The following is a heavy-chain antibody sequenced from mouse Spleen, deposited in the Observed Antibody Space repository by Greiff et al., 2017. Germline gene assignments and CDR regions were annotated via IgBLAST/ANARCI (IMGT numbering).Heavy chain of an antibody. V-gene: IGHV1-26*01. Sequence: EVQLQQSGPELVKPGASVKISCKASGYTFTDYYMNWVKQSHGKSLEWIGDINPNNGGTSYNQKFKGKATLTVDKSSSTAYMELRSLTSEDSAVYYCAREEADYSYYSYLDYWGQGTTLTVSS. CDR1: GYTFTDYY. CDR3: AREEADYSYYSYLDY. J-gene: IGHJ2*01. D-gene: IGHD2-12*01. CDR2: INPNNGGT.